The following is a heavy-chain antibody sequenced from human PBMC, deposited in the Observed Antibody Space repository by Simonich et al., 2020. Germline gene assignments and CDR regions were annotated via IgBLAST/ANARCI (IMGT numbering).Heavy chain of an antibody. V-gene: IGHV3-21*01. CDR1: GFTFSSYS. Sequence: EVQLVESGGGLVKPGGSLRLSCAASGFTFSSYSMNWVRQAPGKGLELVSSISSSSSYLYYADSVKGRFTISRDNAKNSLYLQMNSLRAEDTAVYYCAREIGGVGATSDYWGQGTLVTVSS. D-gene: IGHD1-26*01. CDR2: ISSSSSYL. J-gene: IGHJ4*02. CDR3: AREIGGVGATSDY.